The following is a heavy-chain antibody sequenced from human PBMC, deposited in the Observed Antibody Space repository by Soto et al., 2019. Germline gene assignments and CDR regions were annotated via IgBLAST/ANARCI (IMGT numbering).Heavy chain of an antibody. CDR3: ARGPTFDYYDSSGYRQYGLDP. V-gene: IGHV1-69*13. CDR2: IIPIFGTA. D-gene: IGHD3-22*01. Sequence: ASVKVSCKASGGTFSSYAISWVRQAPGQGLEWMGGIIPIFGTANYAQKFQGRVTITADESTSTAYMELSSLRSEDTAVYYCARGPTFDYYDSSGYRQYGLDPWGQGTMVTVYS. CDR1: GGTFSSYA. J-gene: IGHJ5*02.